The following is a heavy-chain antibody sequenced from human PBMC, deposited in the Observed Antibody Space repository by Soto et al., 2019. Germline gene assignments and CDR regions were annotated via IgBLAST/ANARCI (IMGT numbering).Heavy chain of an antibody. D-gene: IGHD3-10*01. CDR1: GGSFIGYY. Sequence: SETLSLTCAFYGGSFIGYYWSWIRQPPGKGLEWIGEINHSGSTNYNPSLKSRVTISVDTSKNQFSLKLSSVTAADTAVYYCARGLVYYGSGSYHGMDVWGQGTTVTVSS. J-gene: IGHJ6*02. CDR3: ARGLVYYGSGSYHGMDV. V-gene: IGHV4-34*01. CDR2: INHSGST.